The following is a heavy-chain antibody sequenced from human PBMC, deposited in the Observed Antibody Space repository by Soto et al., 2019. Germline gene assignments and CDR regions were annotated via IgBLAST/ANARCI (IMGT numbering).Heavy chain of an antibody. CDR1: GFTFSRYA. J-gene: IGHJ4*02. V-gene: IGHV3-30-3*01. CDR2: ISRDGSSK. Sequence: GGSLRLSCAASGFTFSRYAMHWVRQAPGEGLEWVAVISRDGSSKYYGDSVKGQFTVSRDNSNNTLYLSMTSLRPDDTAVFYCARSRNGAVPDSINFWGQGTLVTVS. CDR3: ARSRNGAVPDSINF. D-gene: IGHD2-8*01.